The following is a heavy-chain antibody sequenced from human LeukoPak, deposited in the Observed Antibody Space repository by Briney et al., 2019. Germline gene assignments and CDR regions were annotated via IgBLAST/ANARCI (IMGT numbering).Heavy chain of an antibody. D-gene: IGHD6-19*01. CDR2: INPNSGGT. CDR3: ARDGGAGWSAFDY. V-gene: IGHV1-2*06. Sequence: ASVKVSCKASGYTFTGYYMHRVRQAPGQGLEWMGRINPNSGGTNYAQKFQGRVTMTRDTSISTAYMELSRLRSDDTAVYYCARDGGAGWSAFDYWGQGTLVTVSS. J-gene: IGHJ4*02. CDR1: GYTFTGYY.